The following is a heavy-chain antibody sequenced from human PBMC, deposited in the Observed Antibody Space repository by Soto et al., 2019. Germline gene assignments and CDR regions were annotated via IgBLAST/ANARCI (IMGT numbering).Heavy chain of an antibody. Sequence: GGSLRLSCAASGFTFSSYSMNWVRQAPGKGLEWVSSISSSSYIYYADSVKGRFTISRDNAKNSLYLQMNSLRAEDTAVYYCARDKLMVYASFDYWGQGTLVTVSS. J-gene: IGHJ4*02. CDR1: GFTFSSYS. CDR2: ISSSSYI. CDR3: ARDKLMVYASFDY. V-gene: IGHV3-21*01. D-gene: IGHD2-8*01.